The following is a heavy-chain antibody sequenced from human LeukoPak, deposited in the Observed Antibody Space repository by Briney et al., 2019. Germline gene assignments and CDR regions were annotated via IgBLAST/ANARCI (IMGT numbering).Heavy chain of an antibody. Sequence: ASVKVSCTASGYTFTGYYMHWVRQAPGQGLEWMGWINPNSGGTNYAQKFQGRVTMTRDTSISTAYMELSRLRSDDTAVYYCARDKWDCSGGSCYSLYYGMDVWGQGTTVTVSS. CDR2: INPNSGGT. J-gene: IGHJ6*02. CDR1: GYTFTGYY. V-gene: IGHV1-2*02. CDR3: ARDKWDCSGGSCYSLYYGMDV. D-gene: IGHD2-15*01.